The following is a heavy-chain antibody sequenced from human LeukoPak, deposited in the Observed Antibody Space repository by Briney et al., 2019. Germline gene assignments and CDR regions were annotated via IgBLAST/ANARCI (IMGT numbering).Heavy chain of an antibody. J-gene: IGHJ6*03. CDR2: ISSDGSNT. CDR1: GFTFSSYW. D-gene: IGHD3-10*01. V-gene: IGHV3-74*01. CDR3: TYGSGREGYMDV. Sequence: PGGFLRLSCAASGFTFSSYWMHWVRQAPGKGLVWVSFISSDGSNTNYADSVKGRFTTSRDNAKNMLYLQMNSLRAEDTAVYYCTYGSGREGYMDVWGKGTTVTVSS.